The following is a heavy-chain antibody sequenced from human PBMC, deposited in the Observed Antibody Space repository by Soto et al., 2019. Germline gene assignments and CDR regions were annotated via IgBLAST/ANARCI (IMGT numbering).Heavy chain of an antibody. CDR2: IDWDDDK. CDR3: ARIPRGYSGSYFRVGYYYYGMDV. D-gene: IGHD1-26*01. CDR1: GFSLSTSGMC. J-gene: IGHJ6*02. V-gene: IGHV2-70*01. Sequence: ESGPTLVNPTQTLTLTCTFSGFSLSTSGMCVSWIRQPPGKALEWLALIDWDDDKYYSTSLKTRLTISKDTSKNQVVLTMTNMDPVDTATYYCARIPRGYSGSYFRVGYYYYGMDVWGQGTTVTVSS.